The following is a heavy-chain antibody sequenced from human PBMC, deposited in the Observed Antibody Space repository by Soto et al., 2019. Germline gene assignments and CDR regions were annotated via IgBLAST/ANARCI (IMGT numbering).Heavy chain of an antibody. Sequence: EVQLEESGGALVQPGRSLRLSCAASGFTFDDYAMYWVRQVLGKGLEWVSSISWNSGNIGYADSVKGRFTTSRDNAENFLYLQMNRLRPEDTALYYCVRSKGGYSYGTPFDYWGQGTLVTVSS. V-gene: IGHV3-9*01. CDR3: VRSKGGYSYGTPFDY. J-gene: IGHJ4*02. D-gene: IGHD5-18*01. CDR2: ISWNSGNI. CDR1: GFTFDDYA.